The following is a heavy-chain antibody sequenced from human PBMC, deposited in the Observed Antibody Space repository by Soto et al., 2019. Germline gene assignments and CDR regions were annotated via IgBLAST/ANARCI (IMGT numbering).Heavy chain of an antibody. J-gene: IGHJ4*02. V-gene: IGHV3-15*07. D-gene: IGHD3-10*01. CDR2: IKSKTDGGTT. Sequence: EVQLVESGGGLVKPGGSLRLSCAASGFTFSNAWMNWVRQAPGKGLEWVGRIKSKTDGGTTDYAAPVKGRFTISRDDSKNTLYLQMNSLKTVDTAVYYCTTRITMVRGVIITENWGQGTLVTVSS. CDR1: GFTFSNAW. CDR3: TTRITMVRGVIITEN.